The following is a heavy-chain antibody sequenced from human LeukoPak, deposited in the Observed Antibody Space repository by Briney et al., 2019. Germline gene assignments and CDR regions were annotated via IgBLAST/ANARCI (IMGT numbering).Heavy chain of an antibody. CDR1: GYTFTSYY. Sequence: ASVKVSCKASGYTFTSYYMHWVRQAPGQGLEWMGIINPSGGSTSYAQKFQGRVTMTRDMSTSTVYMELSSLRSEDTAVYYCARGTIFSPRIAAPRPIYYYYYMDVWGKGTTVTVSS. CDR2: INPSGGST. V-gene: IGHV1-46*01. D-gene: IGHD6-6*01. CDR3: ARGTIFSPRIAAPRPIYYYYYMDV. J-gene: IGHJ6*03.